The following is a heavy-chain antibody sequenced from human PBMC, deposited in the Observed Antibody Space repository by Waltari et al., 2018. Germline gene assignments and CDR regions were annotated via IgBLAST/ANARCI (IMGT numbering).Heavy chain of an antibody. CDR1: GFTFSSYG. J-gene: IGHJ6*02. CDR2: IWYDGSNK. Sequence: QVQLVESGGGVVQPGRSLRLSCAASGFTFSSYGMHWVRQAPGKGLEWVVVIWYDGSNKYYAESVKGRFTISRDNSKNTLYLQMNSLRAEDTAVYYCARSYPYYGMDVWGQGTTVTVSS. CDR3: ARSYPYYGMDV. V-gene: IGHV3-33*01.